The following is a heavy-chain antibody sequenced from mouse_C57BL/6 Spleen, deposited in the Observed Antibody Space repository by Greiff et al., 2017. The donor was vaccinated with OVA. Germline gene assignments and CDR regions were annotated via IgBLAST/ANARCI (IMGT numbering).Heavy chain of an antibody. CDR1: GFSFNTYA. D-gene: IGHD4-1*01. CDR3: VRQDNWDVYWYFDV. CDR2: IRSKSNNYAT. V-gene: IGHV10-1*01. J-gene: IGHJ1*03. Sequence: EVMLVESGGGLVQPKGSLKLSCAASGFSFNTYAMNWVRQAPGKGLEWVARIRSKSNNYATYYAVSVKARFTISRDASESMLYLQVNNLKTEDTAMYYGVRQDNWDVYWYFDVWGTGTTVTVSS.